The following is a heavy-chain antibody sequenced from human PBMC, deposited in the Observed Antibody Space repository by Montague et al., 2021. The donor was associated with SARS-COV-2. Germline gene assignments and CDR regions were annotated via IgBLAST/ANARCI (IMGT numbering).Heavy chain of an antibody. CDR1: GDSVSRNGAA. CDR3: ARTSASSDY. D-gene: IGHD1-26*01. V-gene: IGHV6-1*01. Sequence: CAISGDSVSRNGAACNWDRQSSSRDLEWLGRTYYRPKWYNDYAVSVKSRITINPDTSKNQISLQLNSVTPEDTAVYYCARTSASSDYWGQGTLVTVSS. J-gene: IGHJ4*02. CDR2: TYYRPKWYN.